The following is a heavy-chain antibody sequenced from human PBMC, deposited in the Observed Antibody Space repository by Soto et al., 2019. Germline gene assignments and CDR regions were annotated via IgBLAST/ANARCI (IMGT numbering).Heavy chain of an antibody. CDR2: ISSSGSTI. CDR1: GFTFSDYY. J-gene: IGHJ4*02. CDR3: ATGSVVAAPFDY. Sequence: GGSLRLSCAASGFTFSDYYMSWIRQAPGKGLEWVSYISSSGSTIYYADSVKGRFTISRDNAKNSLYLQMNSLRAEDTAVYHCATGSVVAAPFDYWGQGTLVTVSS. D-gene: IGHD2-15*01. V-gene: IGHV3-11*01.